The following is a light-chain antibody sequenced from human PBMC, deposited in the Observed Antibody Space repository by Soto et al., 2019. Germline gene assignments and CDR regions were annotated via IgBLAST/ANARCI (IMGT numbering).Light chain of an antibody. CDR1: SSDVGAYDY. V-gene: IGLV2-14*01. J-gene: IGLJ1*01. CDR3: SSHTISNTRV. Sequence: QSVLTQPASVSGSPGQSIAISCTGTSSDVGAYDYVSWYQQHPDKAPKLMIYEVSSRPSGISDRFSGSKSVNTATLTISGLQAVDEADYYCSSHTISNTRVFGTGTKVTVL. CDR2: EVS.